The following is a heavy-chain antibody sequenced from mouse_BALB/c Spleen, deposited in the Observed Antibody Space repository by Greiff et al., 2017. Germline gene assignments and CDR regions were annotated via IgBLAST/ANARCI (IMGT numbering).Heavy chain of an antibody. D-gene: IGHD2-14*01. CDR2: ISYDGSN. V-gene: IGHV3-6*02. CDR3: ARGGYRYDFAY. CDR1: GYSITSGYY. Sequence: DVKVEESGPGLVKPSQSLSLTCSVTGYSITSGYYWNWIRQFPGNKLEWMGYISYDGSNNYNPSLKNRISITRDTSKNQFFLKLNSVTTEDTATYYCARGGYRYDFAYWGQGTLVTVSA. J-gene: IGHJ3*01.